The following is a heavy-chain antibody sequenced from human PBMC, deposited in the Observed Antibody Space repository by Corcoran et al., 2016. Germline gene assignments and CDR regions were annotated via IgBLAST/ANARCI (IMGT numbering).Heavy chain of an antibody. CDR2: MIPIFGTA. Sequence: QVQLVQSGAEVKKPGSSVKVSCKASGGTFSSYAISWVRQAPGQGLEWMGGMIPIFGTANYAQKFQGRVTMTADKSTSTAYMGPSSLRYEDTAVYFFATSSIVVAPSYGMDVWGQGTTVTVSS. V-gene: IGHV1-69*06. D-gene: IGHD2-2*01. J-gene: IGHJ6*02. CDR3: ATSSIVVAPSYGMDV. CDR1: GGTFSSYA.